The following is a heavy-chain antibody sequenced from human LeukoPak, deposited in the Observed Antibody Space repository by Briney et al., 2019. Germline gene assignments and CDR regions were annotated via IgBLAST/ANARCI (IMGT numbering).Heavy chain of an antibody. D-gene: IGHD3-22*01. V-gene: IGHV3-23*01. CDR3: AKQIVVVLYGMDV. J-gene: IGHJ6*02. CDR1: GFTFSSYA. Sequence: PGGSLRLSCAASGFTFSSYAMSWVRQAPGKGLEWVSAISGSGGSTYYADSVKGRFTISRYNSKNTLYLQMNSLRAEDTDVYYCAKQIVVVLYGMDVWGQGTTVTVSS. CDR2: ISGSGGST.